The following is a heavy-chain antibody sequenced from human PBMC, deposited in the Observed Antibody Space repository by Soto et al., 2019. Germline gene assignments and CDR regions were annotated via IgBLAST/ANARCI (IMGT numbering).Heavy chain of an antibody. CDR3: TTGGSVLLWFGELGPADY. CDR1: GFTFSNAW. V-gene: IGHV3-15*01. CDR2: IKSKTDGGTT. D-gene: IGHD3-10*01. J-gene: IGHJ4*02. Sequence: EVPLVESGGGLVKPGGSLRLSCAASGFTFSNAWMSWVRQAPGKGLEWVGRIKSKTDGGTTDYAAPVKGRFTISRDDSKNTLYLQMNSLKTEDTAVYYCTTGGSVLLWFGELGPADYWGQGTLVTVSS.